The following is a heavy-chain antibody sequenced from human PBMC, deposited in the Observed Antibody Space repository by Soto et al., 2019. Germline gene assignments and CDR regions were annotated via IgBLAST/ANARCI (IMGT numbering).Heavy chain of an antibody. D-gene: IGHD3-16*01. J-gene: IGHJ4*02. CDR3: ARDLIVSSAEEPAFYELWGSD. V-gene: IGHV1-69*13. CDR1: GGTFSSYA. CDR2: IIPIFGTA. Sequence: SVKVSCKASGGTFSSYAISWVRQAPGQGLEWMGGIIPIFGTANYAQKFQGRVTITADESTSTAYMELSSLRSEDTAVYYCARDLIVSSAEEPAFYELWGSDWGQGTLVTVSS.